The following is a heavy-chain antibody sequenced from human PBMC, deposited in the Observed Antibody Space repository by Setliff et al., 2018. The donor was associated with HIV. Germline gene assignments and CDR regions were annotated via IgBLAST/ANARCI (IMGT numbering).Heavy chain of an antibody. V-gene: IGHV3-53*01. CDR2: IYSGGST. CDR3: ARLLAVSGHWPFDY. CDR1: GFTVSSNY. D-gene: IGHD6-19*01. Sequence: GSLRLSCAASGFTVSSNYMTWVRQAPGKGLEWVSVIYSGGSTFYADSVKGRFTISRDNSKNTVYLQMNSLRAEDTAVYYCARLLAVSGHWPFDYRGQGTLVTVSS. J-gene: IGHJ4*02.